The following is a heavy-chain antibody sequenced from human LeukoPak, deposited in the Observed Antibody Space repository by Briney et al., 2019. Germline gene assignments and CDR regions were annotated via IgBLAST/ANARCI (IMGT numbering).Heavy chain of an antibody. V-gene: IGHV3-30*04. J-gene: IGHJ4*02. D-gene: IGHD1-26*01. CDR1: GFTFSSYA. CDR2: ISYDGSNG. CDR3: VREVTSGSFDY. Sequence: GGSLRLSCAASGFTFSSYAMHWVHQAPGRGLEWVTVISYDGSNGYYTGSVKGRFTISRGNSQNTLYVQMSSLRPEDTTVYYCVREVTSGSFDYWGPGTLVTVSS.